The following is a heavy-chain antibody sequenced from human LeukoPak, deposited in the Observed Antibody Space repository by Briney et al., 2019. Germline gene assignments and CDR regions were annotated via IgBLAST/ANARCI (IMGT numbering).Heavy chain of an antibody. Sequence: ASVKVSCKASGGTFSSYAISWVRQAPGQGLEWMGGIIPIFGTANYAQKFQGRVTMTRDMSTSTVYMELSSLRSEDTAVYYCARAAGSGSPLRTYYYYYYYMDVWGKGTTVTVSS. D-gene: IGHD3-10*01. V-gene: IGHV1-69*05. CDR1: GGTFSSYA. CDR2: IIPIFGTA. J-gene: IGHJ6*03. CDR3: ARAAGSGSPLRTYYYYYYYMDV.